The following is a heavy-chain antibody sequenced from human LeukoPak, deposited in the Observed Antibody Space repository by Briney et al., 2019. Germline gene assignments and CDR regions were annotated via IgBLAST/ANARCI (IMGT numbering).Heavy chain of an antibody. CDR1: GFTFSRYW. D-gene: IGHD6-19*01. V-gene: IGHV3-7*03. J-gene: IGHJ4*02. CDR2: IKQDGSEK. CDR3: ASYQWLAPLDY. Sequence: AGGPLRLPCAAAGFTFSRYWISWVRQAPGKGLEWVANIKQDGSEKYYVDSVKGRFTISRDNAKNSLYLQMNSLRAEDTAVYYCASYQWLAPLDYWGQGTLVTVSS.